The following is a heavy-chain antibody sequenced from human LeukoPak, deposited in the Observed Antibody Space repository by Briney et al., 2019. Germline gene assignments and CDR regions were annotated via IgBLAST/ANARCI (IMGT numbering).Heavy chain of an antibody. D-gene: IGHD4-23*01. CDR3: ARVRSVGGNPHAFNI. Sequence: GRSLRLSCAASGVTFSGYSMNWVRQAPGKGLEWVSAITATSLHIYYADSVKGRFTISRDNAKNSLYLQMNSLRVEDTALYYCARVRSVGGNPHAFNIWGQGTMVTVSS. CDR2: ITATSLHI. V-gene: IGHV3-21*01. CDR1: GVTFSGYS. J-gene: IGHJ3*02.